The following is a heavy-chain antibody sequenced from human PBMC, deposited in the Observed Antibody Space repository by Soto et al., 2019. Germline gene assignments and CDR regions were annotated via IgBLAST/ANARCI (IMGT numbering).Heavy chain of an antibody. CDR3: ARGLITMVRGVIRYYYYMDV. CDR2: INAGNGNT. J-gene: IGHJ6*03. CDR1: GYTFTSYA. V-gene: IGHV1-3*01. D-gene: IGHD3-10*01. Sequence: QVQLVQSGAEVKKPGASVKVSCKASGYTFTSYAMHWVRQAPGQRLEWMGWINAGNGNTKYSQKFQGRVTITRETSASTAYMELSSLRSEDTAVYYCARGLITMVRGVIRYYYYMDVWGKGTTVTVSS.